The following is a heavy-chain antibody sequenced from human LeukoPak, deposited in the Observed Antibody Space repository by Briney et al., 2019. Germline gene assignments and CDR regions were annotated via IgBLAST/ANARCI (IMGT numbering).Heavy chain of an antibody. CDR2: MNPNSGNT. V-gene: IGHV1-8*01. D-gene: IGHD2-8*01. Sequence: ASVKVSCKASGYTFTSYDINWVRQATGQGLEWMGWMNPNSGNTGYAQKFQGRVTMTRNTSISTAYMELSSLRSEDTAVYYCAREYCTNGVCWLDPWGQGTLVTVSS. CDR1: GYTFTSYD. J-gene: IGHJ5*02. CDR3: AREYCTNGVCWLDP.